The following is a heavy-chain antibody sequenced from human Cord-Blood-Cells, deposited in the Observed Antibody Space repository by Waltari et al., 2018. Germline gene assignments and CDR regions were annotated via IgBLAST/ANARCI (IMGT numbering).Heavy chain of an antibody. Sequence: QVQLVESGGGVVQPGRSLRLSWAASGFTFSSSAMHWVRQAPGKGLGWVAVIWYDGSNKYYADSVKGRFTISRDNSKNTLYLQMNSLRAEDTAMYYCAKEVVRGSYYDYWGQGTLVTVSS. CDR3: AKEVVRGSYYDY. CDR1: GFTFSSSA. J-gene: IGHJ4*02. CDR2: IWYDGSNK. V-gene: IGHV3-30*18. D-gene: IGHD3-10*01.